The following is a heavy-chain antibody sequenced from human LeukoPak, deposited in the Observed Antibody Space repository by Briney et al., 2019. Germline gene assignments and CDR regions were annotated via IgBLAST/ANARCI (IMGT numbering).Heavy chain of an antibody. CDR1: GFTFSSYE. V-gene: IGHV3-48*03. CDR3: ARGPDYYVWGSYRYRYFDY. CDR2: ISSSGSTI. Sequence: GGSLRLSYAASGFTFSSYEMNWVRQAPGKGLEWVSYISSSGSTIYYADSVKGRFTISRGNAKNSLYLQMNSLRAEDTAVYYCARGPDYYVWGSYRYRYFDYWGQGTLVTVSS. D-gene: IGHD3-16*02. J-gene: IGHJ4*02.